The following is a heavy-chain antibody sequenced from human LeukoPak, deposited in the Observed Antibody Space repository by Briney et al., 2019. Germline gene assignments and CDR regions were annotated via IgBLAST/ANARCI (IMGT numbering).Heavy chain of an antibody. J-gene: IGHJ4*02. Sequence: ASVKVSCKTSGYTFTGYYMHWVRQAPGQGLEWMGWINPNSGVTNYEQKFQGRVTMTRDTSISTAYMELSRLRSDDTAVYYCARVQYYYGSGSYYEYFDYWGQGTLVTVSS. CDR3: ARVQYYYGSGSYYEYFDY. CDR1: GYTFTGYY. CDR2: INPNSGVT. V-gene: IGHV1-2*02. D-gene: IGHD3-10*01.